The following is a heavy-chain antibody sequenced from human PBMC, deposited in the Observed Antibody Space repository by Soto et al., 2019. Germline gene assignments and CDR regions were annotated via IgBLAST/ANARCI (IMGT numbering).Heavy chain of an antibody. Sequence: ASVKVSCKASGGTFSSYAISWVRQAPGQGLEWMGGIIPIFGTANYAQKFQGRVTITADESTSTAYMELSSLRSEDTAVYYCAGHEPLPNYDFWSGYYTVRFYYYGMDVWGQGTTVTVSS. CDR1: GGTFSSYA. D-gene: IGHD3-3*01. CDR2: IIPIFGTA. J-gene: IGHJ6*02. CDR3: AGHEPLPNYDFWSGYYTVRFYYYGMDV. V-gene: IGHV1-69*13.